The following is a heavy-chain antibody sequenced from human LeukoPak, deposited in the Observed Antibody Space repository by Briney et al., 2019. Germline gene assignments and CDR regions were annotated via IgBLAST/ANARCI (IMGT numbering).Heavy chain of an antibody. CDR1: GGSFSGYY. CDR2: ISHTGST. D-gene: IGHD1-1*01. V-gene: IGHV4-34*01. J-gene: IGHJ6*02. Sequence: SETLSLTCAVYGGSFSGYYWTWIRQPPGKGLEWIGEISHTGSTNSKSSLKSRVTIEVDTSKNQFSLNLSSVTAADTAVYYCARTSLIKGRYSINWPGGVDVWGQGTTVTVSS. CDR3: ARTSLIKGRYSINWPGGVDV.